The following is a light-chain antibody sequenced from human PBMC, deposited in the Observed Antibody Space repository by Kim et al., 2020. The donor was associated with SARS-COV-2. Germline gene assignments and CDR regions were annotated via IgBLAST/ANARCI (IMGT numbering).Light chain of an antibody. V-gene: IGLV3-25*03. CDR3: QSADGSGTYV. CDR1: TLPEKQ. J-gene: IGLJ1*01. CDR2: KDN. Sequence: PGQTARYPCSGDTLPEKQTYWYQQKSGQAPLLVIYKDNERPSGIPGRFSGSSSGTTVTLTISGVQAEDDADYYCQSADGSGTYVFGTGTKVTVL.